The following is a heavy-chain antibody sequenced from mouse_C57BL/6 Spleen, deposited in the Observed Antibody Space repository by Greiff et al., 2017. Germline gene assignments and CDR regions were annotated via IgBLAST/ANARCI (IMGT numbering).Heavy chain of an antibody. V-gene: IGHV1-74*01. Sequence: HVQLQQPGAELVKPGASVKVSCKASGYTFTSYWMHWVKQRPGQGLEWIGRIDPSDSATNYNQKFKGKATLTVDTSSSTAYMQLSSLTSEDSAVYYGAIKGVVGREYAMDYWGQGTSVTVSS. J-gene: IGHJ4*01. CDR1: GYTFTSYW. CDR2: IDPSDSAT. CDR3: AIKGVVGREYAMDY. D-gene: IGHD1-1*01.